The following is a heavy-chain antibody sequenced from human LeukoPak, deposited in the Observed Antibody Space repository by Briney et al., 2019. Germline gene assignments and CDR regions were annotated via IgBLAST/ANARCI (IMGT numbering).Heavy chain of an antibody. CDR3: TRALGSDY. CDR1: GYTFTDYY. D-gene: IGHD1-26*01. J-gene: IGHJ4*02. CDR2: INPNSGGT. V-gene: IGHV1-2*02. Sequence: GASVKVSCKASGYTFTDYYMNWVRQAPGQGLEWMGWINPNSGGTNYAQKFQGRVAMTRDTSITTAYIELSSLRSDDTAMYYCTRALGSDYWGQGTLVTVSS.